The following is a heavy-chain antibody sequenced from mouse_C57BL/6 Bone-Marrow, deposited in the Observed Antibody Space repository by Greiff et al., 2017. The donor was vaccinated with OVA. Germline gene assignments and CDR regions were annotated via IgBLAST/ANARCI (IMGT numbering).Heavy chain of an antibody. D-gene: IGHD1-1*01. Sequence: EVKVVESGGGLVKPGGSLKLSCAASGFTFSSYAMSWVRQTPEKRLEWVATISDGGSYTYYPDNVKGRFTISRDNAKNNLYLQMSHLKSEDTAMYYCASLTVVATSPVWGTGTTVTVSS. V-gene: IGHV5-4*03. CDR1: GFTFSSYA. CDR3: ASLTVVATSPV. CDR2: ISDGGSYT. J-gene: IGHJ1*03.